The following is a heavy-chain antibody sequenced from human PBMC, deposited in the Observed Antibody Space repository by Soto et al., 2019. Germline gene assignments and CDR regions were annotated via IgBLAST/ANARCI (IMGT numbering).Heavy chain of an antibody. Sequence: GGSLRLSCAASGFTFSSYAMNWVRQAPGKGLEWVSAISGSGGSTYYADSVKGRSTIYRDHSTNTLYLQMNSLRAEDTAVDYCATDLKVEMLYWFDPWGKGIMVPVSS. CDR3: ATDLKVEMLYWFDP. D-gene: IGHD2-8*01. J-gene: IGHJ5*02. CDR2: ISGSGGST. V-gene: IGHV3-23*01. CDR1: GFTFSSYA.